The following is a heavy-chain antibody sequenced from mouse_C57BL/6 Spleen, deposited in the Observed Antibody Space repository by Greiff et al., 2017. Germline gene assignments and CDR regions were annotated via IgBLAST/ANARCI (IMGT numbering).Heavy chain of an antibody. J-gene: IGHJ2*01. Sequence: EVQGVESGGGLVKPGGSLKLSCAASGFTFSSYTMSWVRQTPEKRLEWVATISGGGGNTYYPDSVKGRFTISRDNAKNTLYRQMSSLRSEDTALYYCARGTTVDYWGQGTTLTVSS. CDR1: GFTFSSYT. CDR2: ISGGGGNT. CDR3: ARGTTVDY. V-gene: IGHV5-9*01. D-gene: IGHD1-1*01.